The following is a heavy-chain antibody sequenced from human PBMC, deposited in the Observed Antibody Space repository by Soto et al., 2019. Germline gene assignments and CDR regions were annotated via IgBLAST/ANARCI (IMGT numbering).Heavy chain of an antibody. J-gene: IGHJ4*02. Sequence: ASVKVSCKASGYTFTSYGISWVRQAPGQGLEWMGWISAYNGNTNYAQKVQGRVTMTTDTSTSTAYMELRSLRSDDTAVYYCARYVAWGNSIVVAVAATPPYFDYWGQGTLVTVSS. V-gene: IGHV1-18*01. CDR3: ARYVAWGNSIVVAVAATPPYFDY. CDR2: ISAYNGNT. CDR1: GYTFTSYG. D-gene: IGHD2-15*01.